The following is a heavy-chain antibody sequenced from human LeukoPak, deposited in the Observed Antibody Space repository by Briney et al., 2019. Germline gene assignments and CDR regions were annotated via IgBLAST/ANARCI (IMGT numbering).Heavy chain of an antibody. CDR1: GFTFSSYW. V-gene: IGHV3-74*01. Sequence: PGGSLRLSCAASGFTFSSYWMHWVRQAPGKGLVWVSRINSDGSSTNYADSVKGRFTISRDNAKNTLYLQMNSLRAEDTAVYYCAKVAKYYYGSETYYFFEHWGQGTPVTASS. CDR3: AKVAKYYYGSETYYFFEH. D-gene: IGHD3-10*01. J-gene: IGHJ4*02. CDR2: INSDGSST.